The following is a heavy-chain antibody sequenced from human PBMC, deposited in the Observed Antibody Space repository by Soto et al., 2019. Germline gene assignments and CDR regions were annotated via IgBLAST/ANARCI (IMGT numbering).Heavy chain of an antibody. CDR2: ISSSSSTI. J-gene: IGHJ4*02. D-gene: IGHD6-19*01. CDR1: GFTFSSYS. CDR3: ARDFLSTIALAGTGYFDY. Sequence: EVQLVESGGGLVQPGGSLRLSCAASGFTFSSYSMNWVRQAPGKGLEWVSCISSSSSTIYYADSVKGRFTISRDNAKNSLYLQMNSLRDEDTAVYYWARDFLSTIALAGTGYFDYWGQGTLVTVSS. V-gene: IGHV3-48*02.